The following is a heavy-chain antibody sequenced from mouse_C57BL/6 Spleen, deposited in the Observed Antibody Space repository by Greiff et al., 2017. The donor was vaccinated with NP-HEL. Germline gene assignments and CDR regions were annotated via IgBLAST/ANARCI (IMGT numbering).Heavy chain of an antibody. Sequence: VQLQQPGAELVKPGASVKMSCKASGYTFTSYWITWVKQRPGQGLEWIGDIYPGSGSTNYNEKFKSKATLTVDTSSSTAYMQLSSLTSEDSAVYYCARGRNYGDWFAYWGQGTLVTVSA. CDR2: IYPGSGST. CDR3: ARGRNYGDWFAY. D-gene: IGHD2-1*01. CDR1: GYTFTSYW. V-gene: IGHV1-55*01. J-gene: IGHJ3*01.